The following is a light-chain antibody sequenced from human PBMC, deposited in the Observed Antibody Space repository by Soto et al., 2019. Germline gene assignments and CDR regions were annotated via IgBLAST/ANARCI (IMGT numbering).Light chain of an antibody. CDR2: AAS. Sequence: DIQMTQSPSSLSASVGDRVTITCRASQGISNDLAWNQHKPGKVPKLLIYAASTLHSGVPSRFSGSGSGTDFTLTISSLQPEDVATYYCQKYNSAPRTFGQGTRLEIK. CDR1: QGISND. V-gene: IGKV1-27*01. J-gene: IGKJ5*01. CDR3: QKYNSAPRT.